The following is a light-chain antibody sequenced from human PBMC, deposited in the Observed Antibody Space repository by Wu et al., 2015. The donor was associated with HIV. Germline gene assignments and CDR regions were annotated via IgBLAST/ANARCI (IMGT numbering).Light chain of an antibody. CDR2: KAS. J-gene: IGKJ4*01. V-gene: IGKV1-5*03. Sequence: DIQMTQSPSTLSASVGDRVTITCRASQSISSWLAWYQQKPGKAPKLLIYKASSLESGVPSRFSGSGSGTELTLTISSLQPDDFATYYCQQYISPSAPTFGGGTKVEVK. CDR3: QQYISPSAPT. CDR1: QSISSW.